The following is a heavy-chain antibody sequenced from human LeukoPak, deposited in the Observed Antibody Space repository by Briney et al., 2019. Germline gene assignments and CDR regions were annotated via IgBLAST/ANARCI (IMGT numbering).Heavy chain of an antibody. CDR1: GLTFSNYA. Sequence: GGSLRLSCAASGLTFSNYALVWVRQAPGKRLERVSAITGRGGTVYADSVKGRFTISRDNSKNTLYLQMNSLRAEDTAVYYCGQDPNGDYLGAFDFWGQGTRVSVSS. CDR2: ITGRGGT. D-gene: IGHD4-17*01. CDR3: GQDPNGDYLGAFDF. J-gene: IGHJ3*01. V-gene: IGHV3-23*01.